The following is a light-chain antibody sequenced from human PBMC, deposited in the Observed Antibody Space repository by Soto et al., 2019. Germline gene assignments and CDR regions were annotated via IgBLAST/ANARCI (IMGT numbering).Light chain of an antibody. V-gene: IGKV3-11*01. CDR3: QQXXNWPPWT. Sequence: EIVLTQSPATLSLSPGERATLSCRASQSVSSYLAWYQQKPGQAPRLLIYDASNRATGIPARFSGSGSGTDFTLTISSLEPEDFAVHYCQQXXNWPPWTFGQGTKVEIK. CDR2: DAS. J-gene: IGKJ1*01. CDR1: QSVSSY.